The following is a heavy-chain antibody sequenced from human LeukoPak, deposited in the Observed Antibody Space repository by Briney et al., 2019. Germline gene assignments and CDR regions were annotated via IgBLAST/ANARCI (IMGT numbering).Heavy chain of an antibody. CDR2: IYYSGST. Sequence: SETLSLTCTVSGGSISGSSYYWGWIRQPPGKGLEWIGSIYYSGSTYYNPSLKSRVTISVDTSKNQFSLKLSSVTAADTAVYYCARVVVVTAIRQSYYFDYWGQGTLVTVSS. D-gene: IGHD2-21*02. CDR1: GGSISGSSYY. CDR3: ARVVVVTAIRQSYYFDY. V-gene: IGHV4-39*01. J-gene: IGHJ4*02.